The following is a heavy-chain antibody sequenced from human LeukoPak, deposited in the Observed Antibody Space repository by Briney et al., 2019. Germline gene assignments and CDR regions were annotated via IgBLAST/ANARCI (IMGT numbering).Heavy chain of an antibody. CDR3: AREATMAV. CDR2: TSASGST. J-gene: IGHJ4*02. CDR1: GGSIPNYY. Sequence: KPSETLSLTCAVSGGSIPNYYWSWIRQPAGKGLEWIGRTSASGSTNYNPSLKSRVTMSAGTSKNQFSLKLTSVTAADTAVYYCAREATMAVWGQGTLVTVSS. V-gene: IGHV4-4*07. D-gene: IGHD3-10*01.